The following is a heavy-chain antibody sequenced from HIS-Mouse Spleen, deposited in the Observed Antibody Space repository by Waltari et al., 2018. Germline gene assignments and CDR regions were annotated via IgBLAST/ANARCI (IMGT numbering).Heavy chain of an antibody. V-gene: IGHV4-38-2*02. CDR1: GYSISSGYY. J-gene: IGHJ6*02. CDR3: ARALEYSSSWYYYYYGMDV. CDR2: IYHSGST. D-gene: IGHD6-13*01. Sequence: QVQLQESGPGLVKPPETRSLTRTVSGYSISSGYYGGWIRQPPGKGLEWIGSIYHSGSTYYNPSLKSRVTISVDTSKNQFSLKLSSVTAADTAVYYCARALEYSSSWYYYYYGMDVWGQGTTGTVSS.